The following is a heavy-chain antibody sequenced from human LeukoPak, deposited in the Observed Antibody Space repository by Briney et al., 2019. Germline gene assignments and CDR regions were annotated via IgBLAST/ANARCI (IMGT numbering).Heavy chain of an antibody. V-gene: IGHV4-34*01. CDR3: ARTPRYSSSWSPPFDY. CDR2: INLRGST. J-gene: IGHJ4*02. Sequence: SETLSLTCAVYGGSFNDYYWNWIRQPPGKGLEWIGEINLRGSTTYNPSLKSRVTISLDESKNQFSLKLSSVTAADTAVYYCARTPRYSSSWSPPFDYWGQGTLVTVSS. D-gene: IGHD6-13*01. CDR1: GGSFNDYY.